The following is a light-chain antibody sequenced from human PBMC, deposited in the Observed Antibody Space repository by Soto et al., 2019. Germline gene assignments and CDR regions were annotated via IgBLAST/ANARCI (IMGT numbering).Light chain of an antibody. J-gene: IGKJ5*01. CDR1: QSVSSAY. CDR3: QKRSGWPRIT. CDR2: HAS. Sequence: EIVLTQSPGTLSLSPGDRATLSCRASQSVSSAYLAWYQRKPGQAPRLLIYHASSRVTGIPDRFSGSGSGTDFTLTISRLKPEDFAVYYCQKRSGWPRITVGQGTRLEIK. V-gene: IGKV3D-20*02.